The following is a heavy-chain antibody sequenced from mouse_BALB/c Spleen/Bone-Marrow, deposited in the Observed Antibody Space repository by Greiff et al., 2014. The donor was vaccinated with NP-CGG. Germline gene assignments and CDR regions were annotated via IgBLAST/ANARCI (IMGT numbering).Heavy chain of an antibody. J-gene: IGHJ3*01. CDR1: GYSITSGYY. CDR3: ARGGYDGRGFAD. D-gene: IGHD2-14*01. V-gene: IGHV3-6*02. Sequence: EVQLQESGPGLVKPSQSLSLTCSVTGYSITSGYYWYWIRQFPGNKLEWMGYISYDGSNNYNPSLKNRISITRDTSKNQLFLKLNSVTTEDTAAYYCARGGYDGRGFADWGQGTLVTVSA. CDR2: ISYDGSN.